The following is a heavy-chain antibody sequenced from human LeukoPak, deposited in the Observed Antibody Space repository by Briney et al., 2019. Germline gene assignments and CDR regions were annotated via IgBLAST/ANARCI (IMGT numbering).Heavy chain of an antibody. CDR3: AGGYCSRTSCEDFDY. V-gene: IGHV3-21*01. CDR1: GFTFSHYS. CDR2: ISASSSFI. D-gene: IGHD2-2*01. J-gene: IGHJ4*02. Sequence: KAGGSLRLSCAASGFTFSHYSMNWVRQAPGKGLEWVSSISASSSFIYYADSLKGRFTISRDNAKNSLYLQMNSLRAEDTAVFYCAGGYCSRTSCEDFDYWGQGTLVTVSS.